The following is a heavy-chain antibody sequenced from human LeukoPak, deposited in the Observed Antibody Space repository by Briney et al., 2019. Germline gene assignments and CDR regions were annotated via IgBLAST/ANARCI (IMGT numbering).Heavy chain of an antibody. CDR2: IKSKDSGGAT. V-gene: IGHV3-15*01. CDR1: GFTFIDAW. CDR3: IKGGGSDWYREYYYMDV. J-gene: IGHJ6*03. Sequence: GGSLRLSCAASGFTFIDAWMTWVRQAPGKGLEWVGRIKSKDSGGATDYAAPVKGRFTISRDDSETTLYLQMNSLKSEDTGVYYCIKGGGSDWYREYYYMDVWGKGTTVTVSS. D-gene: IGHD6-19*01.